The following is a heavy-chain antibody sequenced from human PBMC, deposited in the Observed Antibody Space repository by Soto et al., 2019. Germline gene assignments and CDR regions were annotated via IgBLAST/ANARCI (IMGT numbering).Heavy chain of an antibody. J-gene: IGHJ4*02. Sequence: QMQLQESGPGLVEPSETLSLTCTVSGGSVSGHYWSWIRQPPGKGLEWLAYFQYNGGSDSNPSLRSRLTMSVDTSKNQFSLKLTSVTAADTAVYYCARHTLQRQFGDFDYWGQGTLVTVSS. D-gene: IGHD3-3*01. CDR3: ARHTLQRQFGDFDY. CDR1: GGSVSGHY. V-gene: IGHV4-59*08. CDR2: FQYNGGS.